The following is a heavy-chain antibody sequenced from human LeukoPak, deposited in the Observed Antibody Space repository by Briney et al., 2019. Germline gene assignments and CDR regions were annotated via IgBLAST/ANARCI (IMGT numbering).Heavy chain of an antibody. CDR2: INTNTGNP. V-gene: IGHV7-4-1*02. D-gene: IGHD5-24*01. Sequence: ASVKVSCKASGYTFTSYAMSWVRQAPGQGLEWMGWINTNTGNPTYAQGFTGRFVFSLDTSVSTAYLQISSLKAEDTAVYYCAREARDPLYYYYYGMGVWGQGTTVTVSS. CDR1: GYTFTSYA. CDR3: AREARDPLYYYYYGMGV. J-gene: IGHJ6*02.